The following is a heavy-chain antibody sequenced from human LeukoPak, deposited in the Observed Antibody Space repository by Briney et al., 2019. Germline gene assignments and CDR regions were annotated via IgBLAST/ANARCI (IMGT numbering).Heavy chain of an antibody. J-gene: IGHJ4*02. CDR2: INHSGST. Sequence: KPSETLSLTCAVYGGSFSGYYWSWIRQPPGKGLEWIGEINHSGSTNYNPSLKSRVTISVDTSKNQFSLKLSSVTAADTAVYYCAGSIDYYDSSASFDYWGQGTLVTVSS. D-gene: IGHD3-22*01. CDR1: GGSFSGYY. V-gene: IGHV4-34*01. CDR3: AGSIDYYDSSASFDY.